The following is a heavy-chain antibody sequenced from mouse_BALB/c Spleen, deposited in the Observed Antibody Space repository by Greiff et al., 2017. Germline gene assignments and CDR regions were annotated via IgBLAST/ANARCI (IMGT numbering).Heavy chain of an antibody. CDR2: ISYSGRT. D-gene: IGHD1-1*01. Sequence: EVQRVESGPGLVKPSQSLSLTCTVTGYSITSDYAWNWIRQFPGNKLEWMGYISYSGRTSYNPSLKSRISITRDTSKNQFFLQLNSVTTEDTATYYCARDYGSSNYFDYWGQGTTLTVSS. J-gene: IGHJ2*01. V-gene: IGHV3-2*02. CDR1: GYSITSDYA. CDR3: ARDYGSSNYFDY.